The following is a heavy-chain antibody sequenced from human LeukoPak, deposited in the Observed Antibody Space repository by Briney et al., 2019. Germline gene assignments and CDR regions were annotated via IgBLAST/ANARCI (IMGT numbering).Heavy chain of an antibody. V-gene: IGHV4-31*03. Sequence: PSETLSLTCIVSGGSICSNNYWHWLRQHPGEGLECLGYIYYTGYAYYNPSLRSRLTIAVATSQNHFSLKLTSVTAAETAVYYCARDGGPPRSDCRSIRCYARWYFDPGGQGTLVTVSS. CDR2: IYYTGYA. CDR3: ARDGGPPRSDCRSIRCYARWYFDP. CDR1: GGSICSNNY. D-gene: IGHD2-2*01. J-gene: IGHJ5*02.